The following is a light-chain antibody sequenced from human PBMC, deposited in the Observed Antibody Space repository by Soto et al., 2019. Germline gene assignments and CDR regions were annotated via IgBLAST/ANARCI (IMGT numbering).Light chain of an antibody. CDR3: AAWDDSLSGVV. V-gene: IGLV1-47*01. Sequence: QSVLTQPPSASGTPGQRVTIYCSGSSSNIGSNYVYWYQQFPGTVPQLLIYRNSERPSGVPDRFSGSKSGTSASLAISGLRSEDEADYYCAAWDDSLSGVVFGGGTKLTVL. CDR2: RNS. CDR1: SSNIGSNY. J-gene: IGLJ2*01.